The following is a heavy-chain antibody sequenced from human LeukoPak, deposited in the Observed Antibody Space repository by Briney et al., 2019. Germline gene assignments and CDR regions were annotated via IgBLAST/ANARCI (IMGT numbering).Heavy chain of an antibody. Sequence: GGSLRLSCAASGFTFSSYSMTWVRQAPGKGLEWVSYISSSSSTIYYADSVKGRFTISRDNAKNSLYLQMNSLRAEDTAVYYCARESERAFDIWGQGTMVTVSS. CDR3: ARESERAFDI. J-gene: IGHJ3*02. CDR2: ISSSSSTI. CDR1: GFTFSSYS. V-gene: IGHV3-48*01.